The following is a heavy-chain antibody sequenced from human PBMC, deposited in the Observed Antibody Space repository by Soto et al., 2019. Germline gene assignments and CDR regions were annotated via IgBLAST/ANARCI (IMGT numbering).Heavy chain of an antibody. D-gene: IGHD5-12*01. CDR1: GFTFSSYG. J-gene: IGHJ4*02. CDR3: AKDVSGYASGLDY. Sequence: VQLVESGGGVVQPGRSLRLSCAASGFTFSSYGMHWVRQAPGKGLEWVAVISYDGSNKYYADSVKGRFTISRDNSKNTLYLQMNSLRAEDTAVYYCAKDVSGYASGLDYWGQGTLVTVSS. V-gene: IGHV3-30*18. CDR2: ISYDGSNK.